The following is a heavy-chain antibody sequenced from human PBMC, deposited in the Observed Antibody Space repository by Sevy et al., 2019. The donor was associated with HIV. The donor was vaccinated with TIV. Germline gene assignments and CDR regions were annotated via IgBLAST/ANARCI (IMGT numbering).Heavy chain of an antibody. CDR3: AKGFCSGATCPRDYYYYGMDV. D-gene: IGHD2-15*01. CDR1: EFTFSSYA. Sequence: GGSLRLSCSASEFTFSSYAMSWVRQAPGKGLEWVSSISGSGRFTYYADFVEGRFISSRDNSKNTLSVQMNSLRAEDTAVYYGAKGFCSGATCPRDYYYYGMDVWGQGTTVTVSS. J-gene: IGHJ6*02. V-gene: IGHV3-23*01. CDR2: ISGSGRFT.